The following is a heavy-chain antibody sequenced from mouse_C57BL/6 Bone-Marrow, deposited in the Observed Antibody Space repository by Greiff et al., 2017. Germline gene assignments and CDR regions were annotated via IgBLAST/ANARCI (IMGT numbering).Heavy chain of an antibody. V-gene: IGHV1-69*01. D-gene: IGHD1-1*01. CDR2: IDPSDSYT. CDR3: ARRDYYGSSYSFAY. J-gene: IGHJ3*01. Sequence: VQLQQPGAELVMPGASVKLSCKASGYTFTSYWMHWVKQRPGQGLEWIGEIDPSDSYTNYNQKFKGKSTLTVDKSSSTAYMQLSSLTSEDSAVYYGARRDYYGSSYSFAYWGQGTLVTVSA. CDR1: GYTFTSYW.